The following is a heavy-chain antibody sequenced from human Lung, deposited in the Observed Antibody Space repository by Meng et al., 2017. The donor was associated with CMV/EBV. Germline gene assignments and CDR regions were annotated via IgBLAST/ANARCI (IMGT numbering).Heavy chain of an antibody. CDR2: IRYDGSNK. Sequence: GEYLKIYCAASGFTFSSYGMHWVRQAPGKGLEWVAFIRYDGSNKYYADAVKGRFTISRDNSKNTLYLQMNSLRAEETAVYYCAKDAGVRPGVPGWEGIDVWGQGTLVTVSS. J-gene: IGHJ6*02. CDR1: GFTFSSYG. D-gene: IGHD3-10*01. CDR3: AKDAGVRPGVPGWEGIDV. V-gene: IGHV3-30*02.